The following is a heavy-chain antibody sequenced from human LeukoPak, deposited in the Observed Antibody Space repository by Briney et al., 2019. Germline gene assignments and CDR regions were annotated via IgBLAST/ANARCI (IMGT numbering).Heavy chain of an antibody. CDR1: GGSISSSSYY. J-gene: IGHJ4*02. CDR3: ARRFYGSGNYYLDY. Sequence: SETLSLTCTVSGGSISSSSYYWGWIRQPPGKALEWIGSIYYSGSTYYNPSLKSRVTISVDTSKNQFSLKLSSVTAADTAVYYCARRFYGSGNYYLDYWGPGTLVTVSS. V-gene: IGHV4-39*07. CDR2: IYYSGST. D-gene: IGHD3-10*01.